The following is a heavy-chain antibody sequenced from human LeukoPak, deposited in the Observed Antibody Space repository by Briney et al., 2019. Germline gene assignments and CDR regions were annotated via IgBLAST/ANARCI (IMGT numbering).Heavy chain of an antibody. J-gene: IGHJ3*02. CDR3: AKGQGPYGDPADDAFDI. V-gene: IGHV3-30*18. CDR2: ISYDGSNK. Sequence: GRSLRLSCAASGFTFSSYGMHWVRQAPGKGLEWVAVISYDGSNKYYADSVKGRFTISRGNSKNTLYLQMNSLRAEDTAVYYCAKGQGPYGDPADDAFDIWGQGTMVTVSS. CDR1: GFTFSSYG. D-gene: IGHD4-17*01.